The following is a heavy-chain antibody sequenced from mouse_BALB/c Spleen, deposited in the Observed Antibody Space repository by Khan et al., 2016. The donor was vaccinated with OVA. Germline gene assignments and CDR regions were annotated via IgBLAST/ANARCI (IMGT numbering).Heavy chain of an antibody. Sequence: QVQLKESGAELAKPGASVKMSCTASGYTFTTYWMHWIKQRPGQGLEWIGYINPSTGYTEYNQNFKDKATLTADESSSTAYMQLSSLTSEDSAVYYCARWGPGKDYWGQGTTLTVSS. V-gene: IGHV1-7*01. CDR2: INPSTGYT. D-gene: IGHD3-3*01. CDR1: GYTFTTYW. CDR3: ARWGPGKDY. J-gene: IGHJ2*01.